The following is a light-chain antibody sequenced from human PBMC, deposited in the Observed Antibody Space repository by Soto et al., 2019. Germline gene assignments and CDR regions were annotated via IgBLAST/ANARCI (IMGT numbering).Light chain of an antibody. J-gene: IGKJ1*01. CDR3: HQYNYWPRT. V-gene: IGKV3-15*01. Sequence: ELVLTQSPATLSVSPGERATLSCRASQSVGSNLAWYQQKPGQAPGLLIYGASTRATGVPARFSGSGSGTEFTLTIRSLQSDDFAVSYCHQYNYWPRTFGQRTKVEIK. CDR2: GAS. CDR1: QSVGSN.